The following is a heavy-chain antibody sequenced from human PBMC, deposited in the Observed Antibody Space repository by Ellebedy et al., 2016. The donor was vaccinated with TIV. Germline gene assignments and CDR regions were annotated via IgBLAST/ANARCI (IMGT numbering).Heavy chain of an antibody. CDR3: AKGRGGGSDSSAPRYYFDY. V-gene: IGHV3-23*01. CDR1: GFTFRSYA. Sequence: GESLKISCAASGFTFRSYAMTWVRQAPGKGLEWVAGIVGNGGNIYYADSVKGRFTISRDNSKKTLYLQMNSLRADDTAVYYCAKGRGGGSDSSAPRYYFDYWGLGTLVTVSS. J-gene: IGHJ4*02. CDR2: IVGNGGNI. D-gene: IGHD3-22*01.